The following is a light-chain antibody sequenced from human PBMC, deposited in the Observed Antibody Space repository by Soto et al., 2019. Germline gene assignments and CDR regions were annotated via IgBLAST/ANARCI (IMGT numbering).Light chain of an antibody. Sequence: DVVMTQSPDSLPVSLGERATINCKSSQSLLYSSNNKNYLAWYQQKPGQPPKLLIHWASAREFGVPDRFSGSGSGTDFTLTISSRQAEDVAVYYCQQYYSTPPTFGGGTKVEIK. CDR1: QSLLYSSNNKNY. CDR3: QQYYSTPPT. CDR2: WAS. J-gene: IGKJ4*01. V-gene: IGKV4-1*01.